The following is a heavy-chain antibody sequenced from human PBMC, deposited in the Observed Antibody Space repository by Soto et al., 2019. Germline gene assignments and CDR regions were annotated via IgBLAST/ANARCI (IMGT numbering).Heavy chain of an antibody. CDR3: ARFYSGPWFDP. D-gene: IGHD6-25*01. CDR1: GGSISSYY. CDR2: IYYSGST. J-gene: IGHJ5*02. Sequence: QVQLQESGPGLVKPSETLSLTCTVSGGSISSYYWSWIRQPPGKGLEWIGYIYYSGSTNYNPSPKSRVTISVDTSKNQFSLKLSSVTAADTAVYYCARFYSGPWFDPWGQGTLVTVSS. V-gene: IGHV4-59*01.